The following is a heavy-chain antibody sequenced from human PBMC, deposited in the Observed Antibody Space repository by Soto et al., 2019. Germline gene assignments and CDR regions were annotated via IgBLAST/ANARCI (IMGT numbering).Heavy chain of an antibody. CDR1: GFTFSSYA. CDR2: ISGSGGST. CDR3: AKDLQYQLLLAPQWRAFDI. J-gene: IGHJ3*02. D-gene: IGHD2-2*01. Sequence: GGSLRLSCAASGFTFSSYAMSWVRQAPGKGLEWVSAISGSGGSTYYADSVKGRFTISRDNSKNTLYLQMNSLRAEDTAVYYCAKDLQYQLLLAPQWRAFDIWGQGTMVTVSS. V-gene: IGHV3-23*01.